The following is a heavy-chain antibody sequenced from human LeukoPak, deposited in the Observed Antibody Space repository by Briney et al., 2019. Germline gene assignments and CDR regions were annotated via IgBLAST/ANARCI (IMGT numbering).Heavy chain of an antibody. J-gene: IGHJ4*02. CDR1: GGSISSYY. CDR3: ASSTDDY. CDR2: VYYTGST. Sequence: SETLSLTCTVSGGSISSYYWSWIRQPPGKRLEWLGYVYYTGSTNYNPSLKSRVTMSVDTSKNQFSLMLTSVTAADTAVYFCASSTDDYWGQGTLVTVSS. V-gene: IGHV4-59*01.